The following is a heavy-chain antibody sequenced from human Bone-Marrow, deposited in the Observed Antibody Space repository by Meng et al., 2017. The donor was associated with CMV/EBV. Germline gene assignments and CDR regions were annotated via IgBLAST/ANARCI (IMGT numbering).Heavy chain of an antibody. J-gene: IGHJ6*01. V-gene: IGHV3-21*01. CDR2: ISSSSSYI. CDR3: AREGNVERITIFGVVTYGMDV. D-gene: IGHD3-3*01. CDR1: GFTFSSYS. Sequence: GGSLRLSCAASGFTFSSYSMNWVRQAPGKGLEWVSSISSSSSYIYYADSVKGRFTISRDNAKNSLYLQMNSLRAEDTAVYYCAREGNVERITIFGVVTYGMDVWGQGTMVTVYS.